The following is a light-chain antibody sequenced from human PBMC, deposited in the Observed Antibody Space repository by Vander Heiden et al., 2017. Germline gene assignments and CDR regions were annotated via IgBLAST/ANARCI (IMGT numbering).Light chain of an antibody. J-gene: IGKJ1*01. CDR2: WAS. V-gene: IGKV4-1*01. Sequence: DIVMTQSPESLAVSLGERATINCKSSQSVLYSSNNKNYLAWYQQKPGQPPKLLIYWASTRESGVPDRFSGSGSGTDFTLTISSLQAEDVAVYYCQQYSSTPRTFGQGTKLEIK. CDR3: QQYSSTPRT. CDR1: QSVLYSSNNKNY.